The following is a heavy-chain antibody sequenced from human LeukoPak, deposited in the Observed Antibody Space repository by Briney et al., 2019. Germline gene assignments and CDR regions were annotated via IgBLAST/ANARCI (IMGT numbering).Heavy chain of an antibody. D-gene: IGHD2-2*01. Sequence: SETLSLTCTVSGGSIISSTYYWGWIRQPPGKGLEWIGSIYYSGSTYYNPSLKSRVTISVDTSKNQFSLKLSSVTAADTAVYYCARDVQGAYCSSTSCYNWFDPWGRGTLVTVSS. CDR3: ARDVQGAYCSSTSCYNWFDP. V-gene: IGHV4-39*07. J-gene: IGHJ5*02. CDR2: IYYSGST. CDR1: GGSIISSTYY.